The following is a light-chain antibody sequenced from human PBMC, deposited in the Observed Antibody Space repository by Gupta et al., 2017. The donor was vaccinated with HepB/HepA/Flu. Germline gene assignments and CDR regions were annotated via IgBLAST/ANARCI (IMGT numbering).Light chain of an antibody. J-gene: IGKJ2*02. V-gene: IGKV4-1*01. Sequence: ILFNHTPDSLAVFLGERAPINCKSSQSVLYSSNNKNYLAWFQQKPGQPPKLLIYWASTRESGVPDRFSGSGSGTDFTLTISSLQAEDVAVYYCHQYYDAPRNFGQGTKLEIK. CDR2: WAS. CDR1: QSVLYSSNNKNY. CDR3: HQYYDAPRN.